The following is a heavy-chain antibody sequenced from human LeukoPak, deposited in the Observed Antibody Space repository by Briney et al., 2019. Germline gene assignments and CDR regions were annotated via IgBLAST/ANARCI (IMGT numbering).Heavy chain of an antibody. Sequence: PGGSLRLSCAASGFTFINAWMSWVRQAPGKGLEWVCRIKSKTDGGTTDCAAPVKGRFTISRDDSKNTLYLQMNSLKTDDTAVYYCTTDLLWFGELFFDYWGQGTLVTVSS. CDR3: TTDLLWFGELFFDY. J-gene: IGHJ4*02. CDR1: GFTFINAW. V-gene: IGHV3-15*01. D-gene: IGHD3-10*01. CDR2: IKSKTDGGTT.